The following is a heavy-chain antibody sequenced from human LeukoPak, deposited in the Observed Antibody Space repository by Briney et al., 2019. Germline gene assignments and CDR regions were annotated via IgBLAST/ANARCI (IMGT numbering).Heavy chain of an antibody. D-gene: IGHD4-17*01. J-gene: IGHJ5*02. CDR2: ISSSSSYI. V-gene: IGHV3-21*01. CDR3: ARDAEKTTVTNWFDP. CDR1: GFTFSSYS. Sequence: GGSLRLSCAASGFTFSSYSMNWVRQAPGKGLEWVSSISSSSSYIYYADSVKGRFTISRDNAKNSLYLQMNSLRAEDTAVYYCARDAEKTTVTNWFDPWGQGTLVTVSS.